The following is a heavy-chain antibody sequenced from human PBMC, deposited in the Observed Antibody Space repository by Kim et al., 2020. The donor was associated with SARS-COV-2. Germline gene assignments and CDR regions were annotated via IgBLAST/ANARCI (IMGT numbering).Heavy chain of an antibody. CDR3: ARDRGRSTDY. Sequence: FYPDSVKGRFTISRDNSKNALSLQMNSRRAEDTAVYYCARDRGRSTDYWGQGTLVTVSS. V-gene: IGHV3-23*01. J-gene: IGHJ4*02.